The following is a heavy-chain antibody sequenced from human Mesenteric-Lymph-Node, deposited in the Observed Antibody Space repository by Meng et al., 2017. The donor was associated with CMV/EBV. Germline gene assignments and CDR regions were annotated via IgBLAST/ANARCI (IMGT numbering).Heavy chain of an antibody. Sequence: GESLKISCAASGFTFSTYAMHWVRQAPGKGLEWVALTSYDGSNKYYVDSVKGRFTVSRDNSKNTLYLQMNSLRDEDTAVYYCSRALGIGPHYFDYWGQGSLVTVSS. V-gene: IGHV3-30-3*01. J-gene: IGHJ4*02. CDR1: GFTFSTYA. CDR3: SRALGIGPHYFDY. D-gene: IGHD2-21*01. CDR2: TSYDGSNK.